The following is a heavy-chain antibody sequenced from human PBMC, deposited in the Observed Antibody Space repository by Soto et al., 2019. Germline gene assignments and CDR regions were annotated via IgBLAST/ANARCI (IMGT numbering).Heavy chain of an antibody. CDR2: ISGSGGST. D-gene: IGHD3-9*01. CDR1: GFTFSSYA. V-gene: IGHV3-23*01. Sequence: GGSLRLSCAASGFTFSSYAMSWVRQAPGKGLEWVSAISGSGGSTYYADSVKGRFTISRDNSKNTLYLQMNSLRAEDTAVYYCAKGPDYDILTGPPPFDYWGQGTLVTVSS. CDR3: AKGPDYDILTGPPPFDY. J-gene: IGHJ4*02.